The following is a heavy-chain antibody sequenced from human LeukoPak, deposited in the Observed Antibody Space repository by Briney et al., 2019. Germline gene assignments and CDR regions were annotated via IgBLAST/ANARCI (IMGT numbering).Heavy chain of an antibody. CDR1: GFTFSGSA. J-gene: IGHJ4*02. D-gene: IGHD3-22*01. V-gene: IGHV3-73*01. Sequence: GGSLRLSCAASGFTFSGSAMHWVRQASGKGLEWVGRIRSKANSYATAYAASVKGRFTISRDDSKNTAYLQMNSLKTEDTAVYYCTRPDYYDSSGYYWHYFDYWGQGTLVTVSS. CDR2: IRSKANSYAT. CDR3: TRPDYYDSSGYYWHYFDY.